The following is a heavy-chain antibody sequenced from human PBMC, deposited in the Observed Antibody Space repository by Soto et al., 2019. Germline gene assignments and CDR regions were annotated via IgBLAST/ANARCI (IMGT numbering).Heavy chain of an antibody. CDR3: AKDPRYCSGGTCFPEGEHWLDS. CDR1: GFTFTNYA. J-gene: IGHJ5*01. CDR2: ISYDGNTK. D-gene: IGHD2-15*01. V-gene: IGHV3-30-3*01. Sequence: LRLSCAASGFTFTNYATHWVRQGPGKGLEWVAVISYDGNTKFYTDSLKGRFSISRDNSKNTLYLQMNSLRAEDTAVYYCAKDPRYCSGGTCFPEGEHWLDSWGQGTLVTAPQ.